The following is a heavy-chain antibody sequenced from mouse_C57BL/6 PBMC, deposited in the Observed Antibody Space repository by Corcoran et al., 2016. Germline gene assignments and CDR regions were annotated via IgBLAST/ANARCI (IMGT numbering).Heavy chain of an antibody. J-gene: IGHJ3*01. Sequence: QIQLVQSGPELKKPGETVKISCKASGYTFTTYGMSWVKQAPGKGLKWMGWINTYSGVPTYADDFKGRFAFSLETSASTAYLQINNLKNEDTATYFCASLYDGYYEFAYWGQGTLVTVSA. D-gene: IGHD2-3*01. V-gene: IGHV9-3*01. CDR2: INTYSGVP. CDR3: ASLYDGYYEFAY. CDR1: GYTFTTYG.